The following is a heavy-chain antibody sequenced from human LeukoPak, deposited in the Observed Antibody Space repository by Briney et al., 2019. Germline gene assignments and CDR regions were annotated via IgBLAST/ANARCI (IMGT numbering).Heavy chain of an antibody. CDR3: ARHEAAAAEQDY. Sequence: GEALKISCKGSGYHFTSYWIGWVRQMPGKGLEMMGIIYPGDSDTRYSPSFQGPVTISADKSISTAYLQWSSLKASDTAMYDCARHEAAAAEQDYWGQGTLVTVSS. V-gene: IGHV5-51*01. CDR1: GYHFTSYW. D-gene: IGHD6-13*01. CDR2: IYPGDSDT. J-gene: IGHJ4*02.